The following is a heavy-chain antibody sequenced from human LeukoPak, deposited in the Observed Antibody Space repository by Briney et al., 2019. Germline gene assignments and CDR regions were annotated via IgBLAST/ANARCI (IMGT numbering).Heavy chain of an antibody. Sequence: GASVKVSCKASGYTFTGYYMHWVRQAPGQGLEWMGIINPSGGSTSYAQKFQGRVTMTRDTSSSTVYMELTSLRSEDTAVYYCARDVFGLDYWGQGTLVTVSS. CDR1: GYTFTGYY. D-gene: IGHD3-10*01. J-gene: IGHJ4*02. CDR3: ARDVFGLDY. V-gene: IGHV1-46*01. CDR2: INPSGGST.